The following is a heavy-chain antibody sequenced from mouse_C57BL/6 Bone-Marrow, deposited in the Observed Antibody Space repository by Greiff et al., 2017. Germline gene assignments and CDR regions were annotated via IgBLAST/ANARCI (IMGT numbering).Heavy chain of an antibody. J-gene: IGHJ1*03. CDR3: ARANSLGFEV. CDR2: INPYNGDT. V-gene: IGHV1-37*01. CDR1: GYSFTGYF. Sequence: VQLQQSGPELVKPGASVKISCKASGYSFTGYFMKWVKQSHGKSLEWIGRINPYNGDTFYNQKFKGKATLTVDKSSSTAHMERLSLTSEDFAVYYCARANSLGFEVRGTGTTVTVSS. D-gene: IGHD3-1*01.